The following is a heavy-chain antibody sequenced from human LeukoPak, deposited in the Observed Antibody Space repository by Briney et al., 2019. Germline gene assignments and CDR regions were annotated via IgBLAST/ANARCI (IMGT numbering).Heavy chain of an antibody. CDR1: GGSFSGYY. J-gene: IGHJ4*02. Sequence: SETLSLTCAVYGGSFSGYYWSWIRQPPGKGLEWIGEINHSGSTNYNPSLESRVTISVDTSKNQISLKLTSVTAADTAVYYCARNGDFWSGETDYWGQGTLVTVSS. CDR2: INHSGST. CDR3: ARNGDFWSGETDY. V-gene: IGHV4-34*01. D-gene: IGHD3-3*01.